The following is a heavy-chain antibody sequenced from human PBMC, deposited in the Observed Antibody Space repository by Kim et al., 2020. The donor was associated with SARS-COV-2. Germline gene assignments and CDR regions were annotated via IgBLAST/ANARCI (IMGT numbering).Heavy chain of an antibody. CDR1: GYTFTSYD. D-gene: IGHD3-22*01. Sequence: ASVKVSCKASGYTFTSYDINWVRQATGQGLEWMGWMNPNSGNTGYAQKFQGRVTMTRNTSISTAYMELSSLRSEDTAVYYCARGAAYYYDSSGYYFARPPDYWGQGTLVTVSS. CDR3: ARGAAYYYDSSGYYFARPPDY. V-gene: IGHV1-8*01. CDR2: MNPNSGNT. J-gene: IGHJ4*02.